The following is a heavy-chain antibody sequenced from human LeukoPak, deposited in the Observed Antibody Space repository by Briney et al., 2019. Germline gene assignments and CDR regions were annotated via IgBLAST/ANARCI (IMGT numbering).Heavy chain of an antibody. V-gene: IGHV1-18*01. D-gene: IGHD5-18*01. J-gene: IGHJ3*02. CDR1: GSTFTSYG. CDR2: ISAYNGNT. Sequence: GASVKVSCKASGSTFTSYGISWVRQAPGQGLEWMGWISAYNGNTNYAHKLQGRVTMTTDTSTSTAYMELRSLRSDDPAVYYCARDHVYSYGSANAFDIWGQGTMVTVSS. CDR3: ARDHVYSYGSANAFDI.